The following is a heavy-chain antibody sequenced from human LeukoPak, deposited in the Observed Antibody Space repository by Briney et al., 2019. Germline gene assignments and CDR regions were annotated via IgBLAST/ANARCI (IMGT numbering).Heavy chain of an antibody. J-gene: IGHJ4*02. D-gene: IGHD6-19*01. V-gene: IGHV1-18*04. CDR1: GYTLTRYG. Sequence: GASVKVSCKASGYTLTRYGINWVRQAPGQGLEWMGWISGYNGHTNYVQKMQGRVTMTTDTSTNTAYMELRSLRSDDAAVYYCARGPGIAVAGVFDYWGQGGLVTVSS. CDR3: ARGPGIAVAGVFDY. CDR2: ISGYNGHT.